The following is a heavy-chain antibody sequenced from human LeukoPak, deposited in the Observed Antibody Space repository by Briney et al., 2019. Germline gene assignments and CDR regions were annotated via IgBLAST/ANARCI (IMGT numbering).Heavy chain of an antibody. D-gene: IGHD5-18*01. V-gene: IGHV3-23*01. CDR3: AKFLGGYSYGLDY. Sequence: PGGSLRLSCESSGFTFSSYAMSWVRQAPGKGLEWVSAISGSGGSTYYADSVKGRFTISRDNSKNTLYLQMNSLRAEDTAVYYCAKFLGGYSYGLDYWGQGTLVTVSS. CDR2: ISGSGGST. CDR1: GFTFSSYA. J-gene: IGHJ4*02.